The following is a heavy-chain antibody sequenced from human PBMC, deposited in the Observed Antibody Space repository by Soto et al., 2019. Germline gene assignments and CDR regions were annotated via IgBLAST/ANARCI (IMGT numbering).Heavy chain of an antibody. CDR2: INHSGST. D-gene: IGHD3-3*01. Sequence: SETLSLTCAVYGGSFSGYYWSWIRQPPGKGLEWIGEINHSGSTNYNPSLKSRVTISVDTSKNQFSLKLSSVTAADTAVYYCATGRARYYDAWGQGTLVTVSS. CDR1: GGSFSGYY. CDR3: ATGRARYYDA. V-gene: IGHV4-34*01. J-gene: IGHJ4*02.